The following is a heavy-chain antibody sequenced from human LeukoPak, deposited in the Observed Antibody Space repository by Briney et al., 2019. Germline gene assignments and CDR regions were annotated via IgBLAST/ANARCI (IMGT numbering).Heavy chain of an antibody. CDR2: TYYRSKWYN. Sequence: SQTLSLTCAISGDSVSSNSAAWNWIRQSPSRGLEWLGRTYYRSKWYNDYAVSVKSRITINPDTTKNQFSLQLNSVTPEDTAVYYCARDHLWFGGLDYYYYMDVWGTGTTVTISS. V-gene: IGHV6-1*01. J-gene: IGHJ6*03. CDR3: ARDHLWFGGLDYYYYMDV. CDR1: GDSVSSNSAA. D-gene: IGHD3-10*01.